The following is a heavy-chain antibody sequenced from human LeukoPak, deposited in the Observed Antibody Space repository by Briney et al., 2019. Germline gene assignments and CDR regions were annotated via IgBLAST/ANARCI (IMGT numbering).Heavy chain of an antibody. D-gene: IGHD5-12*01. J-gene: IGHJ4*02. CDR3: ARDQLAFSGYDTLFDY. CDR2: ISYEGTNK. CDR1: GFTFSSYA. Sequence: GGSLRLSCAASGFTFSSYAFHWVRQAPGQGLEWVAVISYEGTNKYYADSVKGRFTISRDDSKNTVYLQMNSLRSEDTAVYYCARDQLAFSGYDTLFDYWGQGTLLTVSS. V-gene: IGHV3-30*04.